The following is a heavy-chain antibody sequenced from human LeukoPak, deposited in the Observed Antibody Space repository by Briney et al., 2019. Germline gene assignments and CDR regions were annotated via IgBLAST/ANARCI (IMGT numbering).Heavy chain of an antibody. Sequence: GGSLRLSCADSGFTFSTYSMNWVRQAPGKGLEWVSSISTTSYIYYADSVKGRFTISRAKNSLFLQMNSLRAEDTAAYYCATAVSLYHFDYWGQGTLVTVSS. V-gene: IGHV3-21*01. CDR3: ATAVSLYHFDY. CDR2: ISTTSYI. D-gene: IGHD3-10*01. CDR1: GFTFSTYS. J-gene: IGHJ4*02.